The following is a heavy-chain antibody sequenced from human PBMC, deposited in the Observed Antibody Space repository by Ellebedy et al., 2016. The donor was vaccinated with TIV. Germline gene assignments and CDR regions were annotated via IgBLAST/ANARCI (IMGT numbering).Heavy chain of an antibody. J-gene: IGHJ6*02. D-gene: IGHD6-19*01. V-gene: IGHV3-30*18. CDR3: TKITSSSGWYYGGMDV. CDR2: ISYDGSNK. Sequence: GGSLRLSXGASGFSFSSYGMHWVRQAPGKGLEWVAVISYDGSNKYYGDSVKGRFTISRDNSKNTLYLQLNSLKTEDTAVYYCTKITSSSGWYYGGMDVWGQGTTVTVSS. CDR1: GFSFSSYG.